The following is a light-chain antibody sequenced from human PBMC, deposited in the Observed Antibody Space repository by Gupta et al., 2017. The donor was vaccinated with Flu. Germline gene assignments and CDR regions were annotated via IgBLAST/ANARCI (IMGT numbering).Light chain of an antibody. CDR1: TSDVGNHKF. V-gene: IGLV2-23*01. CDR2: EGT. J-gene: IGLJ3*02. CDR3: CSYAGDNTWV. Sequence: QSALTQPASLSGSPGQSITISCIGTTSDVGNHKFVSWYQQHPGKVPKLIIYEGTKRPSGVSSRFSGSKSDTAASLAISGLQAEDEAHYYCCSYAGDNTWVFGVGTNLTVL.